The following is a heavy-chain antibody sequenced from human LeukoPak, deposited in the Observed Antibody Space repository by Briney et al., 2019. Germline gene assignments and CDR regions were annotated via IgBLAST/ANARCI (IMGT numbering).Heavy chain of an antibody. D-gene: IGHD5-18*01. J-gene: IGHJ5*02. Sequence: GGSLRLSCAASGFTFSSYAMSWVRQAPGKGLEWVSAISGSDGGTYYADSVKGRLTISRDNSKNMLSLQMNTLRAEDTAIYYCAKGYTFGPNWFDPWGQGTLVTVSS. CDR1: GFTFSSYA. CDR3: AKGYTFGPNWFDP. V-gene: IGHV3-23*01. CDR2: ISGSDGGT.